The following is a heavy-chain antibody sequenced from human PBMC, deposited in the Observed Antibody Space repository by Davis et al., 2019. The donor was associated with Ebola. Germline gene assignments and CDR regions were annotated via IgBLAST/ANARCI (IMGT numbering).Heavy chain of an antibody. Sequence: GESLKISCAASGFTFSSYSMNWVRQASGKGLEWVGRIRSKANSYATAYAASVKGRFTISRDDSKNTAYLQMNSLKTEDTAVYYCTSRGGNYWGQGTLVTVSS. V-gene: IGHV3-73*01. CDR3: TSRGGNY. J-gene: IGHJ4*02. CDR1: GFTFSSYS. CDR2: IRSKANSYAT. D-gene: IGHD1-26*01.